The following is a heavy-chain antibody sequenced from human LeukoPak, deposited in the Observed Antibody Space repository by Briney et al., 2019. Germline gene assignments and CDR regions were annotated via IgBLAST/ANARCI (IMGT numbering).Heavy chain of an antibody. CDR2: VYYSGST. J-gene: IGHJ4*02. CDR1: GGSISSYY. V-gene: IGHV4-59*08. CDR3: ARQEGSLDY. Sequence: KPSETLSLTCTISGGSISSYYWSWIRQPPGKRLEWIGHVYYSGSTNYNPSLRSRVTISVDRSRNQFSLKLTAVTAADTAVYYCARQEGSLDYWGQGTLVTVSS.